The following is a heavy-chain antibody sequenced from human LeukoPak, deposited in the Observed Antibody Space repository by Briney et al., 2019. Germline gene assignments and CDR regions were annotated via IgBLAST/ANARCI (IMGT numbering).Heavy chain of an antibody. CDR1: GYTFTGYY. V-gene: IGHV1-2*04. CDR2: INPNSGGT. CDR3: ARETTYYYDSSGYSTSEVTYFQH. Sequence: ASVKVSCKASGYTFTGYYMHWVRQAPGQGLEWMGWINPNSGGTNCAQKFQGWVTMTRDTSISTAYMELSRLRSDDTAVYYCARETTYYYDSSGYSTSEVTYFQHWGQGTLVTVSS. J-gene: IGHJ1*01. D-gene: IGHD3-22*01.